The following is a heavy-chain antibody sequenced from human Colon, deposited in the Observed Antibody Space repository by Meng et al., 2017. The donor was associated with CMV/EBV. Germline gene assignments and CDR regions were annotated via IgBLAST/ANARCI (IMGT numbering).Heavy chain of an antibody. CDR1: GGTFNTFS. CDR3: ARDRGTYFDY. CDR2: VNPLFGTA. J-gene: IGHJ4*02. Sequence: SVKVSCKASGGTFNTFSVSWVRQAPGQGLEWMGGVNPLFGTAYKAQKFQGRVTLTKDTSASTVYMELNNLTSEDTAVYFCARDRGTYFDYWGQGALVTVSS. V-gene: IGHV1-69*05.